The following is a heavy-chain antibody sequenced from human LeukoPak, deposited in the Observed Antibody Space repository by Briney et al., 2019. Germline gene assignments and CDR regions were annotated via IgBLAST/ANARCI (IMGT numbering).Heavy chain of an antibody. V-gene: IGHV3-30*04. D-gene: IGHD2-15*01. CDR1: GFTFSSYA. CDR2: ISYDGSSK. Sequence: GRSLRLSCAASGFTFSSYAMHWVRQAPGKGLGWVAVISYDGSSKYYADSVKGRFTISRDNSKNTLYLQMNSLRAEDTAVYYCAREHIVVVAGGFDYWGQGTLVTVSS. CDR3: AREHIVVVAGGFDY. J-gene: IGHJ4*02.